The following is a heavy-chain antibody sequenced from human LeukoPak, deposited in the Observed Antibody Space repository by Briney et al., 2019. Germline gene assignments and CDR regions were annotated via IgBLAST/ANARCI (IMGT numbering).Heavy chain of an antibody. J-gene: IGHJ4*02. CDR3: TTDRAYSGSYAFDY. D-gene: IGHD1-26*01. V-gene: IGHV3-15*01. Sequence: PGGSLRLSCAASGFTFSNAWMSWVRRAPGKELVGVGRIKSNTDGGTTDYAALVKGSFTISRDDTKNTLHLQMNSLKTEDTAVYYCTTDRAYSGSYAFDYWGQGTLVTVSS. CDR1: GFTFSNAW. CDR2: IKSNTDGGTT.